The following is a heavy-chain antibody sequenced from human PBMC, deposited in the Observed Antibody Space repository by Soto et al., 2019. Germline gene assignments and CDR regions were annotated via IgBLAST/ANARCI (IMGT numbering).Heavy chain of an antibody. CDR3: ARDPRQRRYSSWGGGLDP. CDR2: ISADDGET. J-gene: IGHJ5*02. Sequence: QVQLVQSGTEVKKPGASVKVSCKAPGYSFITYGISWVRQAPGQGLEWMGWISADDGETNYAQKFQDRFTMTTDTYTPTAYLELRSLRSDDTAVYYCARDPRQRRYSSWGGGLDPWGQGTLVTVSS. V-gene: IGHV1-18*01. CDR1: GYSFITYG. D-gene: IGHD6-6*01.